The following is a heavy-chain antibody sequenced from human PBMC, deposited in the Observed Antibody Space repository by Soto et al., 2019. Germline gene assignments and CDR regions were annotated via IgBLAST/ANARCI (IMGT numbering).Heavy chain of an antibody. CDR3: ARDLSYDFWSGYAYYYYGMDV. Sequence: GGSLRLSCAASVFTFSSYWMHWVRQAPGKGLVWVSRINSDGSSTSYADSVKGRFTISRDNAKNTLYLQMNSLRAEDTAVYYCARDLSYDFWSGYAYYYYGMDVWGQGTTVTVSS. J-gene: IGHJ6*02. V-gene: IGHV3-74*01. CDR1: VFTFSSYW. CDR2: INSDGSST. D-gene: IGHD3-3*01.